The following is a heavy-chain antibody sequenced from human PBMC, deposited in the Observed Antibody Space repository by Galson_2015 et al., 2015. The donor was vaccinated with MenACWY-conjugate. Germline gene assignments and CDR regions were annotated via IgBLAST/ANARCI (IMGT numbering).Heavy chain of an antibody. J-gene: IGHJ6*02. CDR3: AKGNCDILTGYYNYYYYYGMDV. CDR2: ISGSGGST. V-gene: IGHV3-23*01. D-gene: IGHD3-9*01. Sequence: SLRLSCAASGFTFSSYAMSWVRQAPGKGLEWVSAISGSGGSTYYAESVKGRFTISRDNSKNTLYLQINSLRAEDTAVYYCAKGNCDILTGYYNYYYYYGMDVWGQGTPVTVSS. CDR1: GFTFSSYA.